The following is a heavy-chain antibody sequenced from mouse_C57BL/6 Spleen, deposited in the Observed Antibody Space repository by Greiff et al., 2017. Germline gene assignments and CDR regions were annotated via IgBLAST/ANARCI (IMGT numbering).Heavy chain of an antibody. CDR3: ARPLYSNYVAY. CDR2: IHPNSGST. D-gene: IGHD2-5*01. V-gene: IGHV1-64*01. Sequence: VQLQQPGAELVKPGASVKLSCKASGYTFTSYWMHWVKQRPGQGLEWIGMIHPNSGSTNYNEKFKSKATLTVDKSSSTAYMQLSSLTSEDSAVYYCARPLYSNYVAYWGQGTLVTVSA. J-gene: IGHJ3*01. CDR1: GYTFTSYW.